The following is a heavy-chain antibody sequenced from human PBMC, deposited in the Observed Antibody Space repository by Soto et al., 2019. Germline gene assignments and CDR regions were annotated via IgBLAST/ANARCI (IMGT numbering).Heavy chain of an antibody. Sequence: ASVKVSCKVSGYTLTELSMHWVRQAPGKGLEWMGYFDPEDGETTYAQKFQGRVTMTKDTSTDTAYMELSSLRSEDTAVYYCATGFCGGECFRFDYWGQGTLVTVSS. J-gene: IGHJ4*02. V-gene: IGHV1-24*01. D-gene: IGHD2-21*01. CDR2: FDPEDGET. CDR1: GYTLTELS. CDR3: ATGFCGGECFRFDY.